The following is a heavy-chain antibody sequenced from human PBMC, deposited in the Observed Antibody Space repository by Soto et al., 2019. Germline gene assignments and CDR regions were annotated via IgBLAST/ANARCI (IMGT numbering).Heavy chain of an antibody. CDR3: ASPKIAFYNWFDP. CDR2: IYHSGST. D-gene: IGHD3-3*02. V-gene: IGHV4-30-2*01. CDR1: GGSISSGGYS. J-gene: IGHJ5*02. Sequence: SETLSLTCTVSGGSISSGGYSWTWIRQPPGKGLEWIGYIYHSGSTYYNPSLKSRVTISVDTSKNQFSLKLSSVTAADTAVYYCASPKIAFYNWFDPWGQGTLVTVSS.